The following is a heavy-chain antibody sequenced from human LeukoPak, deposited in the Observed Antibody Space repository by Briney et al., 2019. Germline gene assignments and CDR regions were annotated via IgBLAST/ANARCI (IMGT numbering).Heavy chain of an antibody. V-gene: IGHV3-66*01. CDR3: AAHSSGYLGWFDP. CDR2: IYSGGST. CDR1: GFTVSRNY. Sequence: QPGGSLRLSCAASGFTVSRNYMSWVRQAPGKGLEWVSLIYSGGSTYYADSVKGRFTISRDNSKNTLYVQMNSLRAEDTAVYYCAAHSSGYLGWFDPWGQGTLVTVSS. D-gene: IGHD3-22*01. J-gene: IGHJ5*02.